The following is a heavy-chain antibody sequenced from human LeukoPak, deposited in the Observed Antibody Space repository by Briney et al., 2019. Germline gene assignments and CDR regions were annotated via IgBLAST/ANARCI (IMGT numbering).Heavy chain of an antibody. Sequence: PSETLSLTCTVSGGXISSYYCSSISSYYWSWIRQPAGKGLEWIGRIYTSGSTNYNPSLKSRVTMSVDTSKNQFSLKLGSVTAADTAVYYCARDKERDCSGGSCYSAFDYWGQGILVTVSS. J-gene: IGHJ4*02. V-gene: IGHV4-4*07. CDR1: GGXISSYYCSSISSYY. CDR3: ARDKERDCSGGSCYSAFDY. D-gene: IGHD2-15*01. CDR2: IYTSGST.